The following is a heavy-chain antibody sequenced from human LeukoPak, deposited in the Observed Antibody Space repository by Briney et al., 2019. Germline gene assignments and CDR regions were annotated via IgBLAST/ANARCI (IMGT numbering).Heavy chain of an antibody. J-gene: IGHJ4*02. V-gene: IGHV4-4*09. CDR3: ARLTRLSTSPDRYYLDY. CDR1: GDSISSYS. CDR2: IYTSGGT. Sequence: SETLSLTCTVSGDSISSYSWSWIRQSPGKGLEWIGYIYTSGGTAYIPSLKGRVTISIDTSKNQFSLKLSSVTAADSAVYYCARLTRLSTSPDRYYLDYWGQGTLVTVSS. D-gene: IGHD6-6*01.